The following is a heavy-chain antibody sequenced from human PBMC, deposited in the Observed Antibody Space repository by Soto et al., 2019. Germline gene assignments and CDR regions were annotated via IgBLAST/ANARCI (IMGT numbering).Heavy chain of an antibody. J-gene: IGHJ4*02. CDR2: INAGNGNT. V-gene: IGHV1-3*01. CDR3: ARDVFARDYSSSWYYFDY. CDR1: GYPFTSYA. D-gene: IGHD6-13*01. Sequence: ASVKVSCKSSGYPFTSYAMHWVRQAPGQRLEWMGWINAGNGNTKYSQKFQGRVTITRDTSASTAYMELSSLRSEDTAVYYCARDVFARDYSSSWYYFDYWGQGTLVTVSS.